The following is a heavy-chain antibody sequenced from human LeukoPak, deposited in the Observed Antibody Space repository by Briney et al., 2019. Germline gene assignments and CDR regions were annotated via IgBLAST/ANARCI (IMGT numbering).Heavy chain of an antibody. D-gene: IGHD3-9*01. V-gene: IGHV4-31*03. CDR1: GGSITSGGYY. CDR3: ASSRSAYDFLTGYSSDTNWFDP. Sequence: TLSLTCTVSGGSITSGGYYWSWIRQYPGKGLEWIGYIFYTGATHYNPSLKSRVFISMDMSKNQFSLKLSSVTAADTAVYYGASSRSAYDFLTGYSSDTNWFDPWGQGTLVTVSS. J-gene: IGHJ5*02. CDR2: IFYTGAT.